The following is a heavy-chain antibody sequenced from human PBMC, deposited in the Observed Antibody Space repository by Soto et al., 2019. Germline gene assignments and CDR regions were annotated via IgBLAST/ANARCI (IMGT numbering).Heavy chain of an antibody. J-gene: IGHJ6*02. Sequence: QVQLVESGGGVVQPGRSLRLSCAASGFTFSSYAMHWVRQAPGKGLEWVAVISYDGSNKYYADSVKGRFTISRDNSKNPLYLQMNSLRAEDTAVYYCAREQYSSSSYYYYYYGMDVWGQGTTVTVSS. CDR3: AREQYSSSSYYYYYYGMDV. V-gene: IGHV3-30-3*01. CDR2: ISYDGSNK. CDR1: GFTFSSYA. D-gene: IGHD6-6*01.